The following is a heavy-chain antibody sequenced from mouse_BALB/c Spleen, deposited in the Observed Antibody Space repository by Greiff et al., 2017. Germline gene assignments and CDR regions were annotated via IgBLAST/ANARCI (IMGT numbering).Heavy chain of an antibody. J-gene: IGHJ3*01. CDR1: GFTFSSYT. V-gene: IGHV5-12-2*01. Sequence: EVKLVESGGGLVQPGGSRKLSCAASGFTFSSYTMSWVRQTPEKRLEWVAYISNGGGSTYYPDTVKGRFTISRDNAKNTLYLQMSSLKSEDTAMYYCARHNDYDWAWFAYWGQGTLVTVSA. D-gene: IGHD2-4*01. CDR2: ISNGGGST. CDR3: ARHNDYDWAWFAY.